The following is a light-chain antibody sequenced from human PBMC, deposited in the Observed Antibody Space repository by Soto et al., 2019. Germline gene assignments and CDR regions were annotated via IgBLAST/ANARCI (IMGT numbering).Light chain of an antibody. CDR2: ANT. CDR1: NSNIGAGSG. Sequence: QSVLTQPPSVTGAPGQRVTISCTGNNSNIGAGSGVNWYQQFPDKAPKLLIYANTHRPSGVPDRFSGSTSATSASLAINGLQTQDEADYYSQSFASSLTGLIFGGGTKVTVL. V-gene: IGLV1-40*01. J-gene: IGLJ2*01. CDR3: QSFASSLTGLI.